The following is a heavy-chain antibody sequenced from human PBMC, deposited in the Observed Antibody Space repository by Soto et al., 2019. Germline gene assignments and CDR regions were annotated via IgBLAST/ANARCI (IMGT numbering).Heavy chain of an antibody. J-gene: IGHJ6*02. CDR3: ARCLRGSSEWKKYGDYANYYYYGMDV. Sequence: SVKVSCKASGGTFSSYAISWVRQAPGQGLEWMGGIIPIFGTANYAQKFQGRVTITADKSTSTAYMELSSLRSEDTAVYYCARCLRGSSEWKKYGDYANYYYYGMDVWGQGTTVTVSS. CDR1: GGTFSSYA. V-gene: IGHV1-69*06. D-gene: IGHD4-17*01. CDR2: IIPIFGTA.